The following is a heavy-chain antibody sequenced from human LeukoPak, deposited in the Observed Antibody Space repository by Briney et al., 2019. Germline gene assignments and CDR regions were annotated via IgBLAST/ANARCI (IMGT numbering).Heavy chain of an antibody. V-gene: IGHV3-23*01. D-gene: IGHD1-26*01. J-gene: IGHJ4*02. CDR3: ARDGPSGSYPFDY. Sequence: GGYLRPSCAASGFTFSSYAMSWVRQAPGKGLEWVSAISGSGGSTYYADSVKGRFTISRDNSKNTLYLQMNSLRAEDTAVYYCARDGPSGSYPFDYWGQGTLVTVSS. CDR1: GFTFSSYA. CDR2: ISGSGGST.